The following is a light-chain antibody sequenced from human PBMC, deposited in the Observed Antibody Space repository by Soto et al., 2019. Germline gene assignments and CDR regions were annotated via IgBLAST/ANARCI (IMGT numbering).Light chain of an antibody. CDR1: QSVSSNY. CDR3: QQYGSSPRT. Sequence: EIVLTQSPGTLSLSPGDRATLSCRASQSVSSNYVAWYQQKPGQAPRLLVYGASIRATGIPDSFSVSGSGKDFTLVIRRLEPEDFAVYYCQQYGSSPRTFGQGTKVEIK. CDR2: GAS. V-gene: IGKV3-20*01. J-gene: IGKJ1*01.